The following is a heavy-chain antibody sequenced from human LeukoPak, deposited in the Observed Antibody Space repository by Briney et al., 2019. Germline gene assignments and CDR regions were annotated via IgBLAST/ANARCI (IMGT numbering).Heavy chain of an antibody. CDR2: IYTSGST. CDR1: GGSINSRSYC. J-gene: IGHJ3*02. V-gene: IGHV4-61*02. D-gene: IGHD6-19*01. Sequence: SETLSLTCTVSGGSINSRSYCWSWIRQPAGTGLEWIGRIYTSGSTNYNPSLKSRVTMSVDTSKNQFSLKLSSVTAADTAVYYCARGVTSSWYIWGQGTMVTVSS. CDR3: ARGVTSSWYI.